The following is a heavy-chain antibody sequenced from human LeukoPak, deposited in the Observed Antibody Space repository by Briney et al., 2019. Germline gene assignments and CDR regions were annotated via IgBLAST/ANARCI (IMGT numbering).Heavy chain of an antibody. J-gene: IGHJ6*03. CDR2: INDSGRT. V-gene: IGHV4-34*01. Sequence: SETLSLTCVVYGGSFSNYYWSWIRQPPGKGLEWIGEINDSGRTNYNPSLMSRVTVSVDTSKNQFSLRLTSVTATDTAVYYCARRWNYGRNYYIDVWGKGATVSVSS. CDR1: GGSFSNYY. D-gene: IGHD1-7*01. CDR3: ARRWNYGRNYYIDV.